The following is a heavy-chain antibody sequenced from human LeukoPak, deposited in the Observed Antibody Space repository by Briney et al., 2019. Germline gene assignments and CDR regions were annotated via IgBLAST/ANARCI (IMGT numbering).Heavy chain of an antibody. D-gene: IGHD3-10*01. CDR2: IYYSGST. Sequence: SETLSLTCTVSGGSVSSGSYYWSWIRQPPGKGLEWIGYIYYSGSTNYNPSLKSRVTISVDTSKNQFSLKLSSVTAADTAVYYCARDWGSGSYYYGMDVWGQGTTVTVSS. V-gene: IGHV4-61*01. CDR3: ARDWGSGSYYYGMDV. CDR1: GGSVSSGSYY. J-gene: IGHJ6*02.